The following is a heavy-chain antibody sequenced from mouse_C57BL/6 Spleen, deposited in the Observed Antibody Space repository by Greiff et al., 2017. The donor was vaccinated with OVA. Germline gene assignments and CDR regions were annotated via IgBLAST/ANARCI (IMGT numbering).Heavy chain of an antibody. V-gene: IGHV1-53*01. D-gene: IGHD2-1*01. CDR2: INPSNGGT. CDR3: AWGGAYYGHSRFAY. CDR1: GYTFTSYW. J-gene: IGHJ3*01. Sequence: QVQLQQPGTELVKPGASVKLSCKASGYTFTSYWMHWVKQRPGQGLEWIGNINPSNGGTNYNEKFKSKATLTVDKSSSTAYMQLSSLTSEVSAVDYCAWGGAYYGHSRFAYWGQGTLVTVSA.